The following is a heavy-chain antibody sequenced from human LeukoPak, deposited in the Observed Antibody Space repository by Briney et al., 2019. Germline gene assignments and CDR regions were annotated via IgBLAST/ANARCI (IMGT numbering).Heavy chain of an antibody. D-gene: IGHD3-9*01. Sequence: SETLSLICTVSGGSISSYYWSWIRQPPGKGLEWIGYIYYSGSTNYNPSLKSRVTISVDTSKNQFSLKLSSVTAADTAVYYCATTYYDILTGYWHDAFDIWGQGTMVTVSS. J-gene: IGHJ3*02. V-gene: IGHV4-59*08. CDR2: IYYSGST. CDR1: GGSISSYY. CDR3: ATTYYDILTGYWHDAFDI.